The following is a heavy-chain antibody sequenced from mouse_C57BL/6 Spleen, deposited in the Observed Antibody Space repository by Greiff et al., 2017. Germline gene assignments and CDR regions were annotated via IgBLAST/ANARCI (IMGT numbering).Heavy chain of an antibody. CDR3: ASPTD. D-gene: IGHD2-10*01. V-gene: IGHV1-7*01. CDR1: GYTFTSYW. J-gene: IGHJ3*01. Sequence: QVQLQQSGAELAKPGASVKLSCKASGYTFTSYWMHWVKQRPGQGLEWIGYINPSSGYTKYNQKFKAKATLTADKSSSTAYMQLSSLTYEDSAVXYCASPTDWGQGTLVTVSA. CDR2: INPSSGYT.